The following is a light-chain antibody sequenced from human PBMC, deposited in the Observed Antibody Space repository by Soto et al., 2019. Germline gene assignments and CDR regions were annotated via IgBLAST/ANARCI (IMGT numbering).Light chain of an antibody. Sequence: QSALTQPASVSGSPGQSITISCTGTSSDVGGYNYVSWYQQHPGKAPKLMIYDVSNRPSGVSNRFSGSKSGNTASLTISGLQAEDEAYYYCSSYTSSSPYVVFGGGTKLTVL. CDR2: DVS. J-gene: IGLJ2*01. CDR3: SSYTSSSPYVV. CDR1: SSDVGGYNY. V-gene: IGLV2-14*01.